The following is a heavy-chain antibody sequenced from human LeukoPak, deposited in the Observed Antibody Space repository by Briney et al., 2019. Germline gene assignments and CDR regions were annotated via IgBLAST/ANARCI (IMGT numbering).Heavy chain of an antibody. CDR3: ARARDESGSDP. V-gene: IGHV1-69*04. Sequence: SVKVSCKASGGTFSSYAISWVRQAPGQGREWMGRIIPILGIANYAQKFQSRVTITADESTSTAYMELSSLRSEDTAVYYCARARDESGSDPWGQGTLVTVSS. CDR2: IIPILGIA. J-gene: IGHJ5*02. CDR1: GGTFSSYA. D-gene: IGHD3-10*01.